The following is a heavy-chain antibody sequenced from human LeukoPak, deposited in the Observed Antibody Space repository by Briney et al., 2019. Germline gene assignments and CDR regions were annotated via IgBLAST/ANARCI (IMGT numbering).Heavy chain of an antibody. CDR1: GFTFSSYW. CDR3: ARDNKIVLMVPPNRGVKDYFDY. Sequence: PGGSLRLSCAASGFTFSSYWMSWVRQAPGKGLEGVANIKEEGSEKYYVDVVKGRFTISRDNVKNSLNLQMNSLRAEDTAVYYCARDNKIVLMVPPNRGVKDYFDYWGQGTLVTVSS. CDR2: IKEEGSEK. V-gene: IGHV3-7*01. D-gene: IGHD2-8*01. J-gene: IGHJ4*02.